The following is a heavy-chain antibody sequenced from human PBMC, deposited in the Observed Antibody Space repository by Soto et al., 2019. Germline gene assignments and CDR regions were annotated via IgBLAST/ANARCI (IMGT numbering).Heavy chain of an antibody. CDR1: GFTFSSYG. Sequence: SGGSLRLSCAASGFTFSSYGMHWVRQAPGKGLEWVAVIWYDGSNKYYADSVKGRFTISRDNSKNTLYLQMNSLRAEDTAVYYCARDQGDSSGPVDYWGQGTLVTVSS. J-gene: IGHJ4*02. CDR2: IWYDGSNK. D-gene: IGHD3-22*01. CDR3: ARDQGDSSGPVDY. V-gene: IGHV3-33*01.